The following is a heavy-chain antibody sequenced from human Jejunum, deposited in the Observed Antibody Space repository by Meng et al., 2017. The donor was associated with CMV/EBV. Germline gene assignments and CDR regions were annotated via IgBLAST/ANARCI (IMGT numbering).Heavy chain of an antibody. D-gene: IGHD5-24*01. CDR2: IIPILGIA. CDR3: ARDEGGWLTAPDY. J-gene: IGHJ4*02. CDR1: GGTVSRYT. Sequence: QVLVVQSGAAVKNTGARVKVSCKASGGTVSRYTISWVRQAPGQGLEWMGRIIPILGIANYAQKFQGRVTITADKSTSTAYMELSSLRSEDTAVYYCARDEGGWLTAPDYWGQGTLVTVSS. V-gene: IGHV1-69*08.